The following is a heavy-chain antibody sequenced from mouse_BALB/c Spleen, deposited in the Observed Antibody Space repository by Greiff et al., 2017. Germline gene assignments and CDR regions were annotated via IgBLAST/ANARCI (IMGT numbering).Heavy chain of an antibody. Sequence: DVKLQESGPGLVKPSQSLSLTCSVTGYSITSGYYWNWIRQFPGNKLEWMGYISYDGSNNYNPSLKNRISITRDTSKNQFFLKLNSVTTEDTATYYCASGHYYYGSSWYFDVWGAGTTVTVSS. CDR1: GYSITSGYY. D-gene: IGHD1-1*01. CDR3: ASGHYYYGSSWYFDV. V-gene: IGHV3-6*02. J-gene: IGHJ1*01. CDR2: ISYDGSN.